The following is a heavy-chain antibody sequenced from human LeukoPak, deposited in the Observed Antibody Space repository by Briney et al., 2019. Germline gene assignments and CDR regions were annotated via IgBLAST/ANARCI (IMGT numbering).Heavy chain of an antibody. CDR3: ARDRGIAEADSFDP. J-gene: IGHJ5*02. V-gene: IGHV1-18*01. D-gene: IGHD6-13*01. CDR1: GYTXTTDG. CDR2: IDTYSGKT. Sequence: GASVNVSCKASGYTXTTDGISGVRQAPGQGLEWMGCIDTYSGKTNYAQKFQGRVTMTSDTSTSTAYMELRSLRSDDTAVYYCARDRGIAEADSFDPWGQGTLVTVSS.